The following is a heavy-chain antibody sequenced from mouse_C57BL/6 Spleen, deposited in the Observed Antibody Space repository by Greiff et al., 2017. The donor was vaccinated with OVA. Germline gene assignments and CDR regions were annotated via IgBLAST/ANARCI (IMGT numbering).Heavy chain of an antibody. V-gene: IGHV1-55*01. CDR3: ARKSSNYEYAMDY. CDR2: IYPSSGNT. J-gene: IGHJ4*01. Sequence: HVQLQPPVADLVTPVSSVQLSCTASGYTFTSYCLPWLKQRPGHGLAWIGKIYPSSGNTYYNEKFKSKATLTVENSSSTAYMELSSLTSEDSAVYYCARKSSNYEYAMDYWGQGTSVTVSS. CDR1: GYTFTSYC. D-gene: IGHD2-5*01.